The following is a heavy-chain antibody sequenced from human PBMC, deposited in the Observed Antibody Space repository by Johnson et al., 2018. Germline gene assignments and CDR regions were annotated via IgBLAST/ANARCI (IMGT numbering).Heavy chain of an antibody. Sequence: QVQLVESGGGVVQPGRSLRLSCAASGFIFSNYAMHWVRQAPGKGLEWVAVILYDGINKYYADSVKGRFTISRDNSKNTLYLQMDSLRAEDTAVYYCARDLLVGATDLFQHWGQGTLVTVSS. V-gene: IGHV3-30*03. D-gene: IGHD1-26*01. J-gene: IGHJ1*01. CDR1: GFIFSNYA. CDR3: ARDLLVGATDLFQH. CDR2: ILYDGINK.